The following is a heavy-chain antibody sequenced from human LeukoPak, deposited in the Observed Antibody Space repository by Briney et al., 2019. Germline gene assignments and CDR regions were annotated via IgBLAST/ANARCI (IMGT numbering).Heavy chain of an antibody. D-gene: IGHD1-26*01. Sequence: SETLSLTCTVSGGSISSSSYYWGWIRQPPGKGLEWIGYIYYSGSTNYNPSLKSRVTISVDTSKNQFSLKLSSVTAADTAVYFCARRGGEFIVGHFDYWGQGTLVTVSS. CDR3: ARRGGEFIVGHFDY. J-gene: IGHJ4*02. CDR1: GGSISSSSYY. V-gene: IGHV4-61*05. CDR2: IYYSGST.